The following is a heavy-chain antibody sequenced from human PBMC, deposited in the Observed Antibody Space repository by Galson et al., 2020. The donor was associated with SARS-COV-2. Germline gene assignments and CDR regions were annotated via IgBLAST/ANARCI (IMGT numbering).Heavy chain of an antibody. CDR1: GGSFSGYQ. J-gene: IGHJ4*02. Sequence: SQTLSLTCAVDGGSFSGYQWSWLRQPPGKGLEWIGEINHSGGTTSNPSLKSRVTISVDTSKNQFSLNLTSVTAADTAVYYCASHPWFWNYFDSWGQGTQVTVSS. V-gene: IGHV4-34*01. CDR2: INHSGGT. CDR3: ASHPWFWNYFDS. D-gene: IGHD3-10*01.